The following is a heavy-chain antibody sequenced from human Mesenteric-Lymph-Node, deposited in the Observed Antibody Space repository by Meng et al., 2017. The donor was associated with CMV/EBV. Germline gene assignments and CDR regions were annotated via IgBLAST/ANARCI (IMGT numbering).Heavy chain of an antibody. Sequence: ASVKVSCKASGYTFVSYDVHWVRQATGQGLEWMGWMNPNAGNTGYGQKFQGRVTMTWDKSTSTAYLEVHSLTSEDTAVYYCARQAFSGVFGDWFDPWGQGTLVTVSS. CDR3: ARQAFSGVFGDWFDP. D-gene: IGHD3-3*01. CDR2: MNPNAGNT. V-gene: IGHV1-8*01. J-gene: IGHJ5*02. CDR1: GYTFVSYD.